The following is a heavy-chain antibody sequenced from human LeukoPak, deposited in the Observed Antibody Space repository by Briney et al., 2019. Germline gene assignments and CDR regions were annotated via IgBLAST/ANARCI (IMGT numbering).Heavy chain of an antibody. CDR2: ISSGGSTV. V-gene: IGHV3-48*03. CDR1: GFTFSSYE. D-gene: IGHD1-26*01. Sequence: GGSLRLSCAASGFTFSSYEMNWVRQAPGKGLEWVSYISSGGSTVYYADSVKGRFTICRDNAKHSLYLQMNSLRAEDTAVYYCARVIIVGATGIWGQGTMVTVSS. J-gene: IGHJ3*02. CDR3: ARVIIVGATGI.